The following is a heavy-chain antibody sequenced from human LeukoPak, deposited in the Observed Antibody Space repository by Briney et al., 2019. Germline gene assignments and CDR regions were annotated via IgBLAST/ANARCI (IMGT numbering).Heavy chain of an antibody. Sequence: TGGTLTLSCAASGFTFSSYWMTWVRQAPGKGLEWVSSIRTGDGSTYYADSEKGRFTASRDNSKNTMSLRMHSLRAENTAIYYCAKSRELNYFDDWGQGTLVTVSS. CDR3: AKSRELNYFDD. CDR1: GFTFSSYW. D-gene: IGHD5-24*01. J-gene: IGHJ4*02. CDR2: IRTGDGST. V-gene: IGHV3-23*01.